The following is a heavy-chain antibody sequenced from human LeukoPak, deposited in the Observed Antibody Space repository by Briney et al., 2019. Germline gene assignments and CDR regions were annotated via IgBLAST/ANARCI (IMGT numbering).Heavy chain of an antibody. Sequence: GGSLRLSCAASGFTFSSYSMNWVRQAPGKGLEWVSAISGSGGSTYYADSVKGRFTISRDNSKNTLHLQMNSLRAEDTAVYYCAKPFGIAVAGDDYWGQGTLVTVSS. D-gene: IGHD6-19*01. V-gene: IGHV3-23*01. CDR3: AKPFGIAVAGDDY. CDR1: GFTFSSYS. CDR2: ISGSGGST. J-gene: IGHJ4*02.